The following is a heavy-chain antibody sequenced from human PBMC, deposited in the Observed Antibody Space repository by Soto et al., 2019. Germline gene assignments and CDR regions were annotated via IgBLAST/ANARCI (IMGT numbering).Heavy chain of an antibody. J-gene: IGHJ6*02. D-gene: IGHD1-1*01. V-gene: IGHV1-69*06. CDR3: ARDGTGTPSYYYYGMDV. CDR2: IIPIFGTA. CDR1: GGTFSSYA. Sequence: ASVKVFCKASGGTFSSYAISWVRQAPGQGLEWMGGIIPIFGTANYAQKFQGRVTITADKSTSTAYMELSSLRSEDTAVYYCARDGTGTPSYYYYGMDVWGQGTTVTVSS.